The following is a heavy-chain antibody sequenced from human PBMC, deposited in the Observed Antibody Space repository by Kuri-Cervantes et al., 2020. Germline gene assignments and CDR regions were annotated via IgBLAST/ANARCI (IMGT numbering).Heavy chain of an antibody. CDR2: IYSGGST. CDR3: ARERHGSGYYPYYYDGMDV. Sequence: GESLKISCAASGFTVSSNYMSWVRQAPGKGLEWVSVIYSGGSTYYADSVKGRFTISRDNSKNTLYLQMNSLRAEDTAVYYCARERHGSGYYPYYYDGMDVWGQGTTVTVSS. V-gene: IGHV3-66*01. CDR1: GFTVSSNY. D-gene: IGHD3-22*01. J-gene: IGHJ6*02.